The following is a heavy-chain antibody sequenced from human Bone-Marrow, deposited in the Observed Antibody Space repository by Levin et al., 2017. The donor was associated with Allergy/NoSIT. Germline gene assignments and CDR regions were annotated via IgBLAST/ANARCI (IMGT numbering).Heavy chain of an antibody. V-gene: IGHV3-9*01. J-gene: IGHJ2*01. CDR1: GFTFDDYA. CDR3: AKAKTYGDYWYFDL. Sequence: PGGSLRLSCAASGFTFDDYAMHWVRQAPGKGLEWVSGISWNSGSIGYADSVKGRFTISRDNAKNSLYLQMNSLRAEDTALYYCAKAKTYGDYWYFDLWGRGTLVTVSS. D-gene: IGHD4-17*01. CDR2: ISWNSGSI.